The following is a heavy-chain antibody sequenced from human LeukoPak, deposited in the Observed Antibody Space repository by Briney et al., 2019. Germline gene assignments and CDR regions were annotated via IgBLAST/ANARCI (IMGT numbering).Heavy chain of an antibody. CDR1: GFIFSDYY. J-gene: IGHJ4*02. CDR3: ARVAYCGGDCYPADF. D-gene: IGHD2-21*02. Sequence: GGSLRLSCAASGFIFSDYYMSWIRQAPGKGLEWVSYIGSRDSTIYYADSVKGRFTISRDNAKNSLYLQMNSLRAGDTAVYFCARVAYCGGDCYPADFWGQGTLVTVSS. CDR2: IGSRDSTI. V-gene: IGHV3-11*01.